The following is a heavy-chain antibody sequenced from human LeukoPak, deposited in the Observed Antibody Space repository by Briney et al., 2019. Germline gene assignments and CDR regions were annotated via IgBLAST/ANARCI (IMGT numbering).Heavy chain of an antibody. J-gene: IGHJ4*02. CDR1: GYTFTRYY. Sequence: ASVKVSCKASGYTFTRYYMHWVRQAPGQGLEWMGIINPCGGSTNYAQKFQGRVTMTRDTSTSTVYMELSSLTSEDTAVYYCARDPSSSSWYFDYWGQGTLVTVSS. CDR2: INPCGGST. V-gene: IGHV1-46*01. CDR3: ARDPSSSSWYFDY. D-gene: IGHD6-13*01.